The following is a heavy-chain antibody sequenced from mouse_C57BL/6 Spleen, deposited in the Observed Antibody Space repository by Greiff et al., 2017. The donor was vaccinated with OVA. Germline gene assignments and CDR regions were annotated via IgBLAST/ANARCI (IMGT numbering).Heavy chain of an antibody. Sequence: QVQLQQPGAELVRPGTSVKLSCKASGYTFTSYWMHWVKQRPGQGLEWIGVIDPSDSYTKSNQKFKGKATLTVDTSSSTAYMQLSSLTSEDSAVYYCILRRYAMDYWGQGTSVTVSS. V-gene: IGHV1-59*01. CDR3: ILRRYAMDY. D-gene: IGHD1-2*01. CDR2: IDPSDSYT. J-gene: IGHJ4*01. CDR1: GYTFTSYW.